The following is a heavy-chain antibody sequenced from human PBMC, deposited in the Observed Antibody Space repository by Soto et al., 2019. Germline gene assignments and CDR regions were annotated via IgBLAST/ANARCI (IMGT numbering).Heavy chain of an antibody. V-gene: IGHV4-38-2*01. Sequence: SETLSLTCDVSGYSISSGYYWGWIRQPPGKGLEWIGSIYHSESTYYNPSLKSRVTISVDMPQNHFSLKLNSVTAADTAVYYCARYCDSGSCSSGAYYFDYWGQGTLVTVSS. CDR1: GYSISSGYY. CDR2: IYHSEST. CDR3: ARYCDSGSCSSGAYYFDY. J-gene: IGHJ4*02. D-gene: IGHD2-15*01.